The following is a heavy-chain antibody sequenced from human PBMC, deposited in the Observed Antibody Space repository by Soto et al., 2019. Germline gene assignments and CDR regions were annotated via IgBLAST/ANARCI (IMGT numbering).Heavy chain of an antibody. CDR3: AKESLFPAEATVTTTRGNSFDY. V-gene: IGHV3-23*01. D-gene: IGHD4-17*01. J-gene: IGHJ4*02. CDR1: GFTFSSYA. CDR2: ISGSGGST. Sequence: GGSLRLSCAASGFTFSSYAMSWVRQAPGKGLEWVSAISGSGGSTYYADSVKGRFTISRDNSKNTLYLQMNSLRAEDTAVYYCAKESLFPAEATVTTTRGNSFDYWGQGTLVTVSS.